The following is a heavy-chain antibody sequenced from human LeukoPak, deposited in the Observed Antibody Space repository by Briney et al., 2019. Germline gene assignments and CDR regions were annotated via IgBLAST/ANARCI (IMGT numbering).Heavy chain of an antibody. D-gene: IGHD3-3*01. V-gene: IGHV1-2*02. J-gene: IGHJ4*02. Sequence: ASVKVSCKASGYTFTGYYMHWVRQAPGQGLEWMGWINPNSGGTNYAQKFQGRVTMTRDTSISTAYMELSRLRSDDTAVYYCARVESGYGRYFGYWGQGTLVTVSS. CDR3: ARVESGYGRYFGY. CDR2: INPNSGGT. CDR1: GYTFTGYY.